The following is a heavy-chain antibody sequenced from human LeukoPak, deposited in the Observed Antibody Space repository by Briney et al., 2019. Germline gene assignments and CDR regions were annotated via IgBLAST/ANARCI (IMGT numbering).Heavy chain of an antibody. D-gene: IGHD1-14*01. Sequence: GGSLRLSCAASGFTFSSYGMHWVRQAPGKGLEWVAVISYDGGNKYYADSVKGRFTISRDNSKNTLYLQMNSLRAEDTAVYYCAKVSGGGLYYDGMDVWGQGTTVTVSS. CDR2: ISYDGGNK. J-gene: IGHJ6*02. CDR1: GFTFSSYG. V-gene: IGHV3-30*18. CDR3: AKVSGGGLYYDGMDV.